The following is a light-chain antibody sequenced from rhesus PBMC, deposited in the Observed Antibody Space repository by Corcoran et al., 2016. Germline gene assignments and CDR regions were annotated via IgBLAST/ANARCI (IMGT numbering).Light chain of an antibody. CDR1: QTISSY. V-gene: IGKV1S5*01. J-gene: IGKJ2*01. CDR2: AAS. CDR3: QQPNSHPYS. Sequence: DIQMTQSPSSLSASVGDRVTITCRAIQTISSYLAWYQQKQGKVPKLLIYAASSLESGVPSRFRGSGSGTAFTLTISSLQPEDFATYYCQQPNSHPYSFGHGTKVEIK.